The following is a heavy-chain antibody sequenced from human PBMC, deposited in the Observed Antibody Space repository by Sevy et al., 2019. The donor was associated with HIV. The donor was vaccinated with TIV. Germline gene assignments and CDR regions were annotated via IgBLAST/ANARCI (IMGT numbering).Heavy chain of an antibody. CDR3: ARRYCSLTSCYMHDAFDI. D-gene: IGHD2-2*02. CDR1: GFTFSSYS. J-gene: IGHJ3*02. V-gene: IGHV3-21*01. Sequence: GGSLRLSCAASGFTFSSYSMNWVRQAPGKGLEWVSSISDSSNYIYYADSVKGRFTISRDNAKNSLYLQMNSLSAEDTAVYYCARRYCSLTSCYMHDAFDIWGQGTMVTVSS. CDR2: ISDSSNYI.